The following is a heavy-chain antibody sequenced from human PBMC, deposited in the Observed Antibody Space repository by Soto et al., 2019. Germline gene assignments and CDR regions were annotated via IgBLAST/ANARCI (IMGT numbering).Heavy chain of an antibody. Sequence: QVQLQESGPGLVKPSQTLSLTCTVSGGSISSGGYYWSWIRQHPGKGLEWIGYIYYSGSTYYNPSLKSRVTISVDTSKNQFSLKLSSVTAADTAVYYCARGSSLEEKGNHDAFDIWGQGTMVTVSS. CDR3: ARGSSLEEKGNHDAFDI. CDR2: IYYSGST. V-gene: IGHV4-31*03. D-gene: IGHD1-1*01. J-gene: IGHJ3*02. CDR1: GGSISSGGYY.